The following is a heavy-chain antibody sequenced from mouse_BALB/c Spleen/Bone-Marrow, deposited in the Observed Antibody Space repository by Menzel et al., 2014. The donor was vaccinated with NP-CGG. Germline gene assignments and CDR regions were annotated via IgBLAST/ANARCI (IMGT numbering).Heavy chain of an antibody. J-gene: IGHJ1*01. CDR2: IDPANGNT. Sequence: DVKLQESGAELVKPGASVKLSCTASGFNIKDTYMHWVKQRPEQGLEWIGRIDPANGNTKYDPKFQGKATITADTSSNTAYLQLSSLTFEDTAVYYCASYYYGRYFDVWGAGTTVTVSS. D-gene: IGHD1-1*01. V-gene: IGHV14-3*02. CDR3: ASYYYGRYFDV. CDR1: GFNIKDTY.